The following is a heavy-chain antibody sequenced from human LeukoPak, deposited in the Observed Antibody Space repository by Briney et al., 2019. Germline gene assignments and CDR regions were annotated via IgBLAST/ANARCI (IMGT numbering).Heavy chain of an antibody. CDR3: ASHVIGGAYS. Sequence: SETLSLTCTVSGGSISSYYWTWSRQPAGQGLEWSGRIFTSGNTKYNPSLQSRLTMSIDTSTNQCSMKLSSVTAADPAVYYCASHVIGGAYSWGQGALVTVSS. V-gene: IGHV4-4*07. CDR1: GGSISSYY. J-gene: IGHJ4*02. CDR2: IFTSGNT. D-gene: IGHD3-16*02.